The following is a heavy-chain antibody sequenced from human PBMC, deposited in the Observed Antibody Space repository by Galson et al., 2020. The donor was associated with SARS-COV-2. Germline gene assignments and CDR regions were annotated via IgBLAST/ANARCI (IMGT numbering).Heavy chain of an antibody. D-gene: IGHD4-17*01. CDR1: GFTLSTNY. J-gene: IGHJ4*02. CDR2: IYSGGST. V-gene: IGHV3-53*01. CDR3: ARVYGDYYFDY. Sequence: GGSLRLSCAASGFTLSTNYMNSLRPAPGKALESVSVIYSGGSTYYTDSVKGRFTISRDSSKNTLYLQMNSLRAEDTAVYYCARVYGDYYFDYWGQGTLVTVSS.